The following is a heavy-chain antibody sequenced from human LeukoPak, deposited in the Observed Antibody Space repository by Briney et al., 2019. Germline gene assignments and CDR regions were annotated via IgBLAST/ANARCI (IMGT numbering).Heavy chain of an antibody. CDR2: IYSGGDT. CDR3: AKASSGWRPYYYYYYYMDV. CDR1: GFTVSGNY. V-gene: IGHV3-66*01. D-gene: IGHD6-19*01. Sequence: GGSLRLSCAASGFTVSGNYISWVRQAPGKGLEWVSVIYSGGDTYYADSVKGRFTISRDNSKNTLYLQMNNLRAEDTAVYYCAKASSGWRPYYYYYYYMDVWGKGTTVTVSS. J-gene: IGHJ6*03.